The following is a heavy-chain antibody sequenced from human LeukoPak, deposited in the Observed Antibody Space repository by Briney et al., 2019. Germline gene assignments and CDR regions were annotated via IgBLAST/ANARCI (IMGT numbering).Heavy chain of an antibody. CDR2: INHSGST. Sequence: SVTLSLTCAVDGGSFSGYYWSWIRQPPGKGLEWIGEINHSGSTNYNPSLKSRVTISVDTSKNQFSLKLSSVTPADTAVYYCATLTRGSYYGSGSYDYWGQGTLVTVSS. CDR3: ATLTRGSYYGSGSYDY. D-gene: IGHD3-10*01. V-gene: IGHV4-34*01. J-gene: IGHJ4*02. CDR1: GGSFSGYY.